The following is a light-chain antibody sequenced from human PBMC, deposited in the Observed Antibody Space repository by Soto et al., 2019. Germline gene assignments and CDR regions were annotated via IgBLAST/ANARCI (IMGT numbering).Light chain of an antibody. Sequence: QSALTQPASVSGSPGQSITISCTGTSSDVGGYNYVSWYQQHPAKAPKLMIYDVSNWPSGVSNRFSGSKSGNTASLTISGLQAEDEADYYCSSYTNSSPFVFGTGTKLTVL. CDR3: SSYTNSSPFV. CDR2: DVS. J-gene: IGLJ1*01. CDR1: SSDVGGYNY. V-gene: IGLV2-14*01.